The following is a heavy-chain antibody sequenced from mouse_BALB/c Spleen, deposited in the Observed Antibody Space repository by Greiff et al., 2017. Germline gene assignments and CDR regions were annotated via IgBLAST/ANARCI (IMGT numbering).Heavy chain of an antibody. J-gene: IGHJ2*01. CDR1: GYTFTSYW. CDR2: IYPGDGDT. Sequence: QVQLKQSGAELARPGASVKLSCKASGYTFTSYWMQWVKQRPGQGLEWIGAIYPGDGDTRYTQKFKGKATLTADKSSSTAYMQLSSLASEDSAVYYCARGLRPDYWGQGTTLTVSS. CDR3: ARGLRPDY. D-gene: IGHD1-2*01. V-gene: IGHV1-87*01.